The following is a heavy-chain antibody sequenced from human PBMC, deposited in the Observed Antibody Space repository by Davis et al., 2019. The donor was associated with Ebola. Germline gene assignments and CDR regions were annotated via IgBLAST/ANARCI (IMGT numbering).Heavy chain of an antibody. D-gene: IGHD3-16*02. Sequence: PSETLSLTCAVYGGSFSGYYWSWIRQPPGKGLEWIGEINHSGSTNYNPSLKSRVTISVDTSKNQFSLKLSSVTAADTAVYYCARGSLPYYYMDVWGKGTTVTVSS. CDR3: ARGSLPYYYMDV. CDR1: GGSFSGYY. CDR2: INHSGST. J-gene: IGHJ6*03. V-gene: IGHV4-34*01.